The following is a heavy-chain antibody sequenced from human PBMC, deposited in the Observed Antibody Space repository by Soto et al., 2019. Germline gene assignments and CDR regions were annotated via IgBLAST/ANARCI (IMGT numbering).Heavy chain of an antibody. CDR1: GFTFSRYW. CDR3: ASNYAYAEGYYWYGIDV. J-gene: IGHJ6*02. D-gene: IGHD3-16*01. CDR2: ISSYGSET. Sequence: VQLVESGGGLVLPGGSLRLSCAASGFTFSRYWMHWVRQAPGKGLVWVSRISSYGSETHYADSVKGRFTISRDNAKSTLYLQMKSLRADDTAVYYCASNYAYAEGYYWYGIDVWGQGTTVTVSS. V-gene: IGHV3-74*01.